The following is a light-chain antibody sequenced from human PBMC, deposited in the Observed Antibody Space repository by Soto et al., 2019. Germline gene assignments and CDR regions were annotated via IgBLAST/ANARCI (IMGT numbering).Light chain of an antibody. Sequence: DIQMTQSPSSLSASVGDRVTITCRASQGISNYLVWYQQKPGKVPKLLIYGASTLQSGVPSRFSGSGSGTDFNLTISSLQREDVANYYRQIFSGALSPFGPGTKTQIK. V-gene: IGKV1-27*01. CDR2: GAS. J-gene: IGKJ1*01. CDR3: QIFSGALSP. CDR1: QGISNY.